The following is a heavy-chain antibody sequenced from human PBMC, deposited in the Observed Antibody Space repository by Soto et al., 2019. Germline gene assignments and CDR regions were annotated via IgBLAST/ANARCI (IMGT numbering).Heavy chain of an antibody. V-gene: IGHV3-23*01. CDR3: AKSSLLHAFDY. CDR1: GFTYSNYA. J-gene: IGHJ4*02. Sequence: EVQVLESGGGLVQPGGSLRLSCAASGFTYSNYAMSWVRQAPGKGLEWVSTITGIVGNTYYADSVQGRFTISRDNSKNTLFLQMNSLRAEDTAMYYCAKSSLLHAFDYWGQGTLVTVSS. CDR2: ITGIVGNT. D-gene: IGHD6-13*01.